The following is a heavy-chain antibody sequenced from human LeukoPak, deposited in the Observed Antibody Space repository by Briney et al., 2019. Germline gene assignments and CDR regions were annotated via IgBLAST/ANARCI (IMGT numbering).Heavy chain of an antibody. CDR1: GYSISSRYY. V-gene: IGHV4-38-2*02. CDR2: IYHSGST. CDR3: ARARFLEWLDYYYYMDV. Sequence: SETLSLTCTVSGYSISSRYYWGWIRQPPGKGLEWIGSIYHSGSTFYNPSLKSRVTISVDTSKNQFSLKLSSVTAADTAVYYCARARFLEWLDYYYYMDVWGKGTTVTVSS. J-gene: IGHJ6*03. D-gene: IGHD3-3*01.